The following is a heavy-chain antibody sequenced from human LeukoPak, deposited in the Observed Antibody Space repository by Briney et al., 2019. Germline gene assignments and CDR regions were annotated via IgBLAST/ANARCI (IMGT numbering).Heavy chain of an antibody. CDR1: GYTFTGYY. CDR2: INPNSGGT. J-gene: IGHJ1*01. D-gene: IGHD5-18*01. Sequence: GASVKVSCKASGYTFTGYYMHWVRQAPGQGLEWVGWINPNSGGTNYAQKFQGRVTMTRDTSISTAYMELSRLRSDDTAVYYCATTRVDTAMAAEYFQHWGQGTLVTVSS. V-gene: IGHV1-2*02. CDR3: ATTRVDTAMAAEYFQH.